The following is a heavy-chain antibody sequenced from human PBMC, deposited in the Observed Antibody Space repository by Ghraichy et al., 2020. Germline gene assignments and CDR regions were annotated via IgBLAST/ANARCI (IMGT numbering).Heavy chain of an antibody. D-gene: IGHD3-22*01. J-gene: IGHJ4*02. CDR3: ARTGSSGYYYVSYYFDY. V-gene: IGHV4-59*01. CDR1: GGSISSYY. CDR2: IYYSGST. Sequence: SETLSLTCTVSGGSISSYYWSWIRQPPGKGLEWIGYIYYSGSTNYNPSLKSRVTISVDTSKNQFSLKLSSVTAADTAVYYCARTGSSGYYYVSYYFDYWGQGTLVTVSS.